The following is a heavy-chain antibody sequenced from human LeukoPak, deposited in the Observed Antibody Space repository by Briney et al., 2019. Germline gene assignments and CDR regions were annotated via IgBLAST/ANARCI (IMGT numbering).Heavy chain of an antibody. CDR2: ISSSTIYT. D-gene: IGHD2-15*01. V-gene: IGHV3-23*01. J-gene: IGHJ4*02. CDR1: GFTFNIYS. Sequence: GGSLRLSCAASGFTFNIYSMNWVRQAPGKGLEWVSTISSSTIYTYYADSVKGRFTISRDNSKNILYLQLNSLRDEDKAIYYCAKDRCSDNHCYSAFDYWGQGTLVTVSS. CDR3: AKDRCSDNHCYSAFDY.